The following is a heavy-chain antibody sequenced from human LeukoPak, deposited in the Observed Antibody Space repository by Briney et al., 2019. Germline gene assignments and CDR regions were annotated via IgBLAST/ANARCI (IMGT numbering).Heavy chain of an antibody. CDR3: AGDSTVGHTTFDS. J-gene: IGHJ4*02. CDR2: IKQDGSDK. CDR1: GFTFSGSW. D-gene: IGHD1-26*01. V-gene: IGHV3-7*01. Sequence: GGSLRLSCVASGFTFSGSWMNWVRQAPGKGLEWLANIKQDGSDKYYADSVKGRFTISRDNAKNSLYLEMNSLRAEDSAVYYCAGDSTVGHTTFDSWGQGTLVTVSS.